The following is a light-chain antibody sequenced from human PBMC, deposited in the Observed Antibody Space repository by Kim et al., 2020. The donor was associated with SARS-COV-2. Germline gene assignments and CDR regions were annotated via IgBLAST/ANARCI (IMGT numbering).Light chain of an antibody. CDR1: ETVRTY. J-gene: IGKJ5*01. CDR2: DAA. Sequence: EIVLTQSPATLSLSPGERATLSCRASETVRTYLAWFQQKPGHAPRLLIYDAANSATAGPASFSGSGAGGDFSLTTSSREPEDFAVYYCQQRHDWPPITFGRGTQLEIK. CDR3: QQRHDWPPIT. V-gene: IGKV3-11*02.